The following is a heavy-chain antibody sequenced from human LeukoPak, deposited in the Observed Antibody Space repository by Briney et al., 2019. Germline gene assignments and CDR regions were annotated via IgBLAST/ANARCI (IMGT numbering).Heavy chain of an antibody. CDR2: IYYSGST. CDR1: GGSISSYY. Sequence: PSETLSLTCTVSGGSISSYYWSWIRQPPGKGLEWIGYIYYSGSTNYNPSLKSRVTISVDTSKNQFSLKLSSVTAAGTAVYYCARHHISDAFDIWGQGTMVTVSS. V-gene: IGHV4-59*08. D-gene: IGHD2-21*01. CDR3: ARHHISDAFDI. J-gene: IGHJ3*02.